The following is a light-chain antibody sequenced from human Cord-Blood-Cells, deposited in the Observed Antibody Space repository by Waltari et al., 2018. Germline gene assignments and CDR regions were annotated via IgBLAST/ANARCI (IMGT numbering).Light chain of an antibody. CDR1: SGSIASHY. J-gene: IGLJ2*01. V-gene: IGLV6-57*02. Sequence: NFMLTQPHSVSESPGKTVTISCTGSSGSIASHYLQWYQQRPGSAPTTVIYEDNQRPSGVPDRFSGSIDSSSNSASLTISGLKTEDEADYYCQSYDSSNVVFGGGTKLTVL. CDR2: EDN. CDR3: QSYDSSNVV.